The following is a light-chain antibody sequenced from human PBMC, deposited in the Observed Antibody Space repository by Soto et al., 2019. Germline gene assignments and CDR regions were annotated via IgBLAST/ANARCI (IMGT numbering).Light chain of an antibody. CDR2: GAS. V-gene: IGKV3-15*01. J-gene: IGKJ1*01. Sequence: EIVMTQSPATLSVSPGERATLSCRASQSVSSNLSWYQQKPGQAPRLLIYGASTRLNGIPARFSGSGSATKFTATISSRLSEDFAVYYCQQYNNLPPWTFGQGTKVEIK. CDR1: QSVSSN. CDR3: QQYNNLPPWT.